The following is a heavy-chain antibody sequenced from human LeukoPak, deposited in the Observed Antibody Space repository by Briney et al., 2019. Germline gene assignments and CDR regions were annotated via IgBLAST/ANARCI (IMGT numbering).Heavy chain of an antibody. CDR1: GFTFSSYW. CDR2: IKQDGSEK. D-gene: IGHD3-10*01. J-gene: IGHJ4*02. V-gene: IGHV3-7*01. Sequence: GSLRLSCAASGFTFSSYWMSWVRQAPGKGLEWVANIKQDGSEKYYVDSVKGRFTISRDNAKNSLYLQMNSLRAEDTAVYYCARYYYGSGSYYCGIDYWGQGTLVTVSS. CDR3: ARYYYGSGSYYCGIDY.